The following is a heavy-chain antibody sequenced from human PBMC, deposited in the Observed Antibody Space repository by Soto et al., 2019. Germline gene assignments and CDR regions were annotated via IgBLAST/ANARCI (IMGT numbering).Heavy chain of an antibody. CDR2: IDPSDSYT. CDR3: ARHPGRGVVPAASRGLPMDV. J-gene: IGHJ6*04. CDR1: GYSFTSYW. Sequence: GESLKISCKGSGYSFTSYWISWVRQMPGKGLEWMGRIDPSDSYTNYSPSFQGHVTISADKSISTAYLQWSSLKASDTAMYYCARHPGRGVVPAASRGLPMDVWGKGTTVTVSS. V-gene: IGHV5-10-1*01. D-gene: IGHD2-2*01.